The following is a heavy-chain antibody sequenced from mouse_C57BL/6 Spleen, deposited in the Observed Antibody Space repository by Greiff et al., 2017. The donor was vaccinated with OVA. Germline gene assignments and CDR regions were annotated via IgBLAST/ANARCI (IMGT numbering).Heavy chain of an antibody. CDR3: AITAFYYYASGDYYAMDY. V-gene: IGHV1-74*01. CDR2: IHPSDSDT. CDR1: GYTFTSYW. J-gene: IGHJ4*01. D-gene: IGHD1-1*01. Sequence: QVQLQQPGAELVKPGASVKVSCKASGYTFTSYWMHWVKQRPGQGLEWIGRIHPSDSDTNYNQKFKGKATLTVDKSSSTAYMQLSSLTSEYSAVYYCAITAFYYYASGDYYAMDYWGQGTSVTVSS.